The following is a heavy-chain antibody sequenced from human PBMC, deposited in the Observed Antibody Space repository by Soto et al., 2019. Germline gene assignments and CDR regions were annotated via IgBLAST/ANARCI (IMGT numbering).Heavy chain of an antibody. D-gene: IGHD6-6*01. CDR1: GFSLSTSGMC. J-gene: IGHJ5*02. CDR3: ARIRYSSSRFSYNWFDP. CDR2: IDWDDDK. Sequence: SGPTLVNPTQTLTLTCTFSGFSLSTSGMCVSWIRQPPGKALEWLALIDWDDDKYYSTSLKTRLTISKDTSKNQVVLTMTNMDPVDTATYYCARIRYSSSRFSYNWFDPWGQGTLVTVSS. V-gene: IGHV2-70*01.